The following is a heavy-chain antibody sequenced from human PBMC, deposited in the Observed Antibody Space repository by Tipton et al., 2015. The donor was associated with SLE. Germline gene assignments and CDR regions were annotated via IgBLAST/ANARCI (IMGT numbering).Heavy chain of an antibody. CDR1: GDSVSSSHYY. CDR2: IYYSGST. D-gene: IGHD3-3*01. J-gene: IGHJ6*02. Sequence: TLSLTCSVSGDSVSSSHYYWGWIRQPPGKGLEFIGTIYYSGSTHLNPSLKSRVTISVDTSKNQVSLNLNSVTAADTAVYYCARGFGALYDFWSGYRSNGMDVWGQGTTVTVSS. V-gene: IGHV4-39*01. CDR3: ARGFGALYDFWSGYRSNGMDV.